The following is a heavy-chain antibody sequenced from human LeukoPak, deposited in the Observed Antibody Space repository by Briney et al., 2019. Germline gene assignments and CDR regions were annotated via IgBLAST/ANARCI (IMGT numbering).Heavy chain of an antibody. CDR3: ARSGPPYSSSWGAFDF. CDR2: MYTSGST. V-gene: IGHV4-4*08. Sequence: SETLSLTCTVSGDSISAYTWSWLRQPPGKGLEWIGRMYTSGSTNYNPSLKSRVTISVDTSKKQFSLKLSSVTAADTAVYYCARSGPPYSSSWGAFDFWGQGTMVTVSS. J-gene: IGHJ3*01. D-gene: IGHD6-13*01. CDR1: GDSISAYT.